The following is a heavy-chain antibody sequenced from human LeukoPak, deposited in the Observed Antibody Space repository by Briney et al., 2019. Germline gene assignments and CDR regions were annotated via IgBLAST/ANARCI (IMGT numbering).Heavy chain of an antibody. CDR1: GFTFSSYW. V-gene: IGHV3-74*01. Sequence: PGGSLRLSCAASGFTFSSYWMHWVRQAPGKGLVWVSRINSDGSSTSYADSVKGRFTISRDNAKNTLYLQMNSLRAEDTAVYYCAKDQGAVEELFDYWGQGTLVTVSS. D-gene: IGHD6-19*01. J-gene: IGHJ4*02. CDR3: AKDQGAVEELFDY. CDR2: INSDGSST.